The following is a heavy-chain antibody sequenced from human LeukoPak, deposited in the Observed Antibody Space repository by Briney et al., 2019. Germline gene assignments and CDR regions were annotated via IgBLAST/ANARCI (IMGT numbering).Heavy chain of an antibody. CDR1: GGSMISSSHY. CDR2: IYYSGSI. J-gene: IGHJ4*02. D-gene: IGHD2/OR15-2a*01. V-gene: IGHV4-39*07. Sequence: SETLSLTCTVSGGSMISSSHYWGWIRQPPGKGLEWIGSIYYSGSIYHNPSLKSRVTISIDTSKSQFSLRLSSVTAADTAVYYCARVPDFTQEDYWGQGTLVTVSS. CDR3: ARVPDFTQEDY.